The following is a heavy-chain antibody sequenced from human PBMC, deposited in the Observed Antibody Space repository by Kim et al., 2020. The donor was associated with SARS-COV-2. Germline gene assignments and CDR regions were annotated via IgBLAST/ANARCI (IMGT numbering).Heavy chain of an antibody. Sequence: ASVKVSCKVSGYTLTELSMHWVRQAPGKGLEWMGGFDPEDGETIYAQKFQGRVTMTEDTSTDTAYMELSSLRSEDTAVYYCATRGYSGYDSADQLRAGMDVWGQGTTVTVSS. J-gene: IGHJ6*02. CDR2: FDPEDGET. D-gene: IGHD5-12*01. CDR1: GYTLTELS. CDR3: ATRGYSGYDSADQLRAGMDV. V-gene: IGHV1-24*01.